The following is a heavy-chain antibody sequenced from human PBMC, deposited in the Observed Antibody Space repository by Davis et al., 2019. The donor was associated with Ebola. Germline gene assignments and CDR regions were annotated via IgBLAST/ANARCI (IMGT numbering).Heavy chain of an antibody. D-gene: IGHD3-3*01. CDR1: GYTFTGYY. CDR2: INPNSGGT. CDR3: ARVGYDFWSGYYGGNWFDP. Sequence: ASVKVSCKASGYTFTGYYMHWVRQAPGQGLEWMGWINPNSGGTNYAQKFQGWVTMTRDTSISTAYMELSRLRSDDTAVYYCARVGYDFWSGYYGGNWFDPWGQGTLVTVSS. V-gene: IGHV1-2*04. J-gene: IGHJ5*02.